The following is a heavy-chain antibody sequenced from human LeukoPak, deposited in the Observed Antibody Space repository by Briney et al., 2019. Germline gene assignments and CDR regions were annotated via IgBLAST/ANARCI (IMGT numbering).Heavy chain of an antibody. Sequence: GGSLRLSCAASGFTFSTYSMNWVRQAPGKGLEWVSSISSSSSYIYYADSVKGRFTISRDNAKNSLYLQMNSLRAEDTAVYYCARGPRVGATTSPFDYWGQGTLVTASS. CDR3: ARGPRVGATTSPFDY. J-gene: IGHJ4*02. V-gene: IGHV3-21*01. CDR2: ISSSSSYI. D-gene: IGHD1-26*01. CDR1: GFTFSTYS.